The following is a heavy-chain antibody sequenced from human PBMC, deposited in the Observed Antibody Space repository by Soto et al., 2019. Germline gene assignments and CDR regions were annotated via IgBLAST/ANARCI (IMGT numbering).Heavy chain of an antibody. J-gene: IGHJ4*02. Sequence: PSETLSLTCAVSGGSISSGGYSWSWIRQPPGKGLEWIGYIYHSGSTYYNPSLKSRVTISVDRSKNQFSLKLSSVTAADTALYYCARERGYCSGGSCPVDYWGQGTLVTVSS. CDR1: GGSISSGGYS. V-gene: IGHV4-30-2*01. D-gene: IGHD2-15*01. CDR3: ARERGYCSGGSCPVDY. CDR2: IYHSGST.